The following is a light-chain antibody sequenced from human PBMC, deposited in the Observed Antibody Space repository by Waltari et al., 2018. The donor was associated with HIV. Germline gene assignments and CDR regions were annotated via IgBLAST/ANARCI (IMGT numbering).Light chain of an antibody. V-gene: IGLV2-14*03. CDR1: SSDVGAYNY. J-gene: IGLJ2*01. CDR3: SSYTSSSTVV. Sequence: QSALTQPASVSGSPGQSSTISCTGTSSDVGAYNYVSLYQLHPGKAPKLMIYDVSTRPSGVSDRFSGSKSSNTASLTISGLQAEDEAHYYCSSYTSSSTVVFGGGTKLTVL. CDR2: DVS.